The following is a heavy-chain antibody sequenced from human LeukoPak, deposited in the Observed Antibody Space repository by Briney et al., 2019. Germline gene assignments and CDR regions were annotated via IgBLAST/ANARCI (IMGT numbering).Heavy chain of an antibody. D-gene: IGHD3-22*01. CDR2: IYHSGST. CDR1: GGSISSSNW. V-gene: IGHV4-4*02. J-gene: IGHJ6*02. Sequence: PSETLSLTCAVSGGSISSSNWWSWVRQPPGKGLEWIGEIYHSGSTNYNPSLKSRVTISVDKSKNQFPLKLSSVTAADTAVYYCARASYYYDSSGYTYYYGMDVWGQGTTVTVSS. CDR3: ARASYYYDSSGYTYYYGMDV.